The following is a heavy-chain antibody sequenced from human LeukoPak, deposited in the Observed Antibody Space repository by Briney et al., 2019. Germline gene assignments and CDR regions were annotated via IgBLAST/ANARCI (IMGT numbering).Heavy chain of an antibody. CDR2: IYYSGST. D-gene: IGHD1-26*01. J-gene: IGHJ4*02. CDR3: ASTLASGSYWRGFDY. Sequence: SETLSLTCTASGGSISSYYWSWIRQPPGKGLEWIGYIYYSGSTNYNPSLKSRVTISVDTSKNQFSLKLSSVTAADTAVYYCASTLASGSYWRGFDYWGQGTLVTVSS. V-gene: IGHV4-59*01. CDR1: GGSISSYY.